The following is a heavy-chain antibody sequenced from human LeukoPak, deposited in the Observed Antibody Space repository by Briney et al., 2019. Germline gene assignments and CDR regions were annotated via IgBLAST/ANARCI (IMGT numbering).Heavy chain of an antibody. D-gene: IGHD6-25*01. CDR1: GGSISSNSYY. CDR2: IFYSGSTYYT. J-gene: IGHJ4*02. Sequence: SETLSLTCTVSGGSISSNSYYWGWIRQPPGKGLEWIGSIFYSGSTYYTYYNPSLKSRVTISVDTSKNHFSLKMSSVTAADTAVYYCARSSGTETFSYWGQGTLVTVSS. V-gene: IGHV4-39*02. CDR3: ARSSGTETFSY.